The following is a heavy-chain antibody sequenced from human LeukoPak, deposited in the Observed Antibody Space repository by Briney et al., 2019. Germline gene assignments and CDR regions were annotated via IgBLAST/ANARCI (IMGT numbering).Heavy chain of an antibody. J-gene: IGHJ3*02. CDR1: GGTFSSYA. CDR3: ARRNRSPDAFDI. D-gene: IGHD1-14*01. Sequence: SVKVSCKASGGTFSSYAISWVRQAPGQGLEWMGGIIPIFGTANYAQKFQGRVTITAAESTSTAYMELSSLRSEDTAVYYCARRNRSPDAFDIWGQGTMVTVSS. CDR2: IIPIFGTA. V-gene: IGHV1-69*13.